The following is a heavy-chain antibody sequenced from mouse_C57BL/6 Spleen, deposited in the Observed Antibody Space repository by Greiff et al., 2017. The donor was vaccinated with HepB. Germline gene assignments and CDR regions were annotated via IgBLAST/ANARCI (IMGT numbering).Heavy chain of an antibody. Sequence: QVQLQQPGAELVMPGASVKLSCKASGYTFTSYWMHWVKQRPGQGLEWIGEIDPSDSYTNYNQKFKGKSTLTVDKSSSTAYMQLSSLTSEDSAVYYCARRYGSSRWYFDVWGTGTTVTVSS. CDR1: GYTFTSYW. V-gene: IGHV1-69*01. CDR2: IDPSDSYT. J-gene: IGHJ1*03. D-gene: IGHD1-1*01. CDR3: ARRYGSSRWYFDV.